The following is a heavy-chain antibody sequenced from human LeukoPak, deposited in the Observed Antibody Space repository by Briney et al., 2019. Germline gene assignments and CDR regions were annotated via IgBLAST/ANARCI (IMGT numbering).Heavy chain of an antibody. CDR1: GGSFSGYY. CDR3: ARVAVTTIDP. D-gene: IGHD4-17*01. J-gene: IGHJ5*02. CDR2: IYHSGST. V-gene: IGHV4-30-2*01. Sequence: SETLSLTCAVYGGSFSGYYWSWIRQPPGKGLEWIGYIYHSGSTYYNPSLKSRVTISVDRSKNQFSLKLSSVTAADTAVYYCARVAVTTIDPWGQGTLVTVSS.